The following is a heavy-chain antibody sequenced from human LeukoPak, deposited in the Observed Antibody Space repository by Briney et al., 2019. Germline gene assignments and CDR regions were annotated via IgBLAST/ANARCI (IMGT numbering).Heavy chain of an antibody. D-gene: IGHD3-16*01. V-gene: IGHV1-69*04. Sequence: SVKVSCKASGGTFSSYAISWVRQAPGQGLEWMGRIIPILGIANYAQKFQGRVTITADKSTSTAYMELSSLRSDDTAVYYCARVTSQVGEDYWGQGTLVTVSS. J-gene: IGHJ4*02. CDR1: GGTFSSYA. CDR3: ARVTSQVGEDY. CDR2: IIPILGIA.